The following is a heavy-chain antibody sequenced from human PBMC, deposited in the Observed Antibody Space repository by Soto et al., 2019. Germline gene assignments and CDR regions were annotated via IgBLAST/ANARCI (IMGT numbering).Heavy chain of an antibody. D-gene: IGHD2-21*01. Sequence: QGQLLQSGDEVKKPGASVRVSCRASGYDFTSYGISWVRQAPGQGLEWVSWISAYNGKRDTAQKFQGRVTMTLDTSTDAAHMELGDLTSADTAVYYCARGRIVASIHDAFEFWGQVAIVAVSS. CDR2: ISAYNGKR. J-gene: IGHJ3*01. CDR3: ARGRIVASIHDAFEF. CDR1: GYDFTSYG. V-gene: IGHV1-18*01.